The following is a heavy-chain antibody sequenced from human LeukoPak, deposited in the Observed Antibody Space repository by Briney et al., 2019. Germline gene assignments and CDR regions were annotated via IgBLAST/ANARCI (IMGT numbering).Heavy chain of an antibody. D-gene: IGHD6-13*01. Sequence: GGSLRLSCAASGFTFSNYAMSWVRQAPGKGLEWVSAISGSGGSTYYADSVKGRLTISRDNSKNTLYLQMNSLRAEVTALYYCAKDVGSWSRGAFDYWGQGTLVTVSS. J-gene: IGHJ4*02. CDR1: GFTFSNYA. CDR2: ISGSGGST. V-gene: IGHV3-23*01. CDR3: AKDVGSWSRGAFDY.